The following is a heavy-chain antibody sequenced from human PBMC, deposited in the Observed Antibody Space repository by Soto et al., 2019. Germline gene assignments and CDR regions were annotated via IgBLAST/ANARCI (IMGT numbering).Heavy chain of an antibody. CDR3: ATGLVSGSYHYYFGTDV. CDR2: ISGSGDDT. J-gene: IGHJ6*02. D-gene: IGHD1-26*01. CDR1: GFTFRNYA. Sequence: EVEVLESGGGLVQPGGSLRLSCAASGFTFRNYAMSWIRQAPGKGLEWVSGISGSGDDTHFGDSVKGRFTISRDNSKNTLYLQMNGLRADDTAISYCATGLVSGSYHYYFGTDVWRQGTTVTFSS. V-gene: IGHV3-23*01.